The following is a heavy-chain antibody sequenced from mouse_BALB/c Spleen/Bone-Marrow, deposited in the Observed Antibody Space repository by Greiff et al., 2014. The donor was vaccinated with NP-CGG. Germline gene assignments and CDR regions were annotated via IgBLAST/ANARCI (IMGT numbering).Heavy chain of an antibody. J-gene: IGHJ2*01. Sequence: EVQLVESGGGLVQPGGSRKLSCAASGFTFSYFGMHWVRQAPEKGLVWVAYISSGSSIIYYADTVKGRFTISRDNPKNTLFLQMTSLRSEDTAMYYCARERTGFDYWGQGTTLTVSS. CDR3: ARERTGFDY. D-gene: IGHD4-1*01. CDR2: ISSGSSII. V-gene: IGHV5-17*02. CDR1: GFTFSYFG.